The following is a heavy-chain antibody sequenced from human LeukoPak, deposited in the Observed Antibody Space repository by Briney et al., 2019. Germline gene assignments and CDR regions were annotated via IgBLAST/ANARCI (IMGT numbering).Heavy chain of an antibody. J-gene: IGHJ4*02. Sequence: KTSETLSLTCTVSGYSISSGYYWGWIRQPPGKGLEWIGSIYHSGSTYYNPSLKSRVTISVDTSKNQFSLKLSSVTAADTAVYYCARDSMEEVWFGELPSLDYWGQGTLATVSS. D-gene: IGHD3-10*01. CDR3: ARDSMEEVWFGELPSLDY. V-gene: IGHV4-38-2*02. CDR2: IYHSGST. CDR1: GYSISSGYY.